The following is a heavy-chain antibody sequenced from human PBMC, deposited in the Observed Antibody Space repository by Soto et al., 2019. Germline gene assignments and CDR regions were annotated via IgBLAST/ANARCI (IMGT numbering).Heavy chain of an antibody. CDR3: ASSVTTAGGY. V-gene: IGHV3-30-3*01. CDR2: ISYDGSNK. D-gene: IGHD4-17*01. Sequence: WWSLRLSCASSGFTFSSYAMHWVRQAPGKGLEWVAVISYDGSNKYYADSVKGRFTISRDNSKNTLYLQMNSLRAEDTAVYYCASSVTTAGGYWGQGTLVTVSS. J-gene: IGHJ4*02. CDR1: GFTFSSYA.